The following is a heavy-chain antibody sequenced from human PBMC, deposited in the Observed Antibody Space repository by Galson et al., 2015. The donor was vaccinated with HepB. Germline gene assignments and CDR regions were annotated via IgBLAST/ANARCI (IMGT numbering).Heavy chain of an antibody. CDR2: ISDSNTYI. D-gene: IGHD6-6*01. CDR3: ARDLKSGNSSQIDF. J-gene: IGHJ4*02. CDR1: GFNFKIYG. V-gene: IGHV3-21*01. Sequence: SLRLSCAASGFNFKIYGMNWVRQAPGKGLEWVASISDSNTYIFYADSVKGRFTISRDVAKNSVFLLMNTLGVEDTALYYCARDLKSGNSSQIDFWGQGALVTVFS.